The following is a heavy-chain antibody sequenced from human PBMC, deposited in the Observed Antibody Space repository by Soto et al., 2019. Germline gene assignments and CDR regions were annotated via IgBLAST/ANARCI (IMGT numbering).Heavy chain of an antibody. Sequence: QVQLVQSGAVVKKPGSSVKVSCKASGGTFSSYTISWVRQAPGQGLEWMGRIIPILGIANYAQKFQGRVTITADKSTSTAYMELSSLRSEDTAVYYCARGGSSWYAHYYYYGMDVWGQGTTVTVSS. CDR3: ARGGSSWYAHYYYYGMDV. CDR1: GGTFSSYT. CDR2: IIPILGIA. V-gene: IGHV1-69*02. D-gene: IGHD6-13*01. J-gene: IGHJ6*02.